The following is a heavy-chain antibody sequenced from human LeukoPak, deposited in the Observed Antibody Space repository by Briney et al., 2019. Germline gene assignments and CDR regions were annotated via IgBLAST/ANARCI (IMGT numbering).Heavy chain of an antibody. D-gene: IGHD3-9*01. V-gene: IGHV7-4-1*02. J-gene: IGHJ6*02. Sequence: GASVKVSCKASGYTFTSYAMNWVRQAPGQGLEWMGWINTNTGNPTYAQGFTGRFVFSLDTSVSTAYLQISSLKAEDTAVYYCARASREGRYFDWLAYRTATLYGMDVWGQGTTVTVSS. CDR2: INTNTGNP. CDR1: GYTFTSYA. CDR3: ARASREGRYFDWLAYRTATLYGMDV.